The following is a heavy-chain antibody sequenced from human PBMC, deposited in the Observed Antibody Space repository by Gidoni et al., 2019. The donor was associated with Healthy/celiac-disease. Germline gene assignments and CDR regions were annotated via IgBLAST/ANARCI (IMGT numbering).Heavy chain of an antibody. CDR1: GGSFSGYY. CDR2: INHSGST. Sequence: QVQLQQWGAELLKPSETLSLTCAVYGGSFSGYYWSWIRQPPGKGLEWIGEINHSGSTNYNPSLKSRVTISVDTSKNQFSLKLSSVTAADTAVYYCAWTPRDGYETWGQGTLVTVSS. CDR3: AWTPRDGYET. D-gene: IGHD5-12*01. V-gene: IGHV4-34*01. J-gene: IGHJ5*02.